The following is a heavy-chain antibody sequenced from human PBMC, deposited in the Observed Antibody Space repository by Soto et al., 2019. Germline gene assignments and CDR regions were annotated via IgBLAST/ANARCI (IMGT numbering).Heavy chain of an antibody. CDR2: ISYDGSNK. D-gene: IGHD5-12*01. Sequence: GGSQSLSRAASGVPFSSYCMHWVRQAPGKGLEWVAVISYDGSNKYYADSVKGRFTISRDNSKNTLYLQMNSLRAEDTAVYYCAKDMDIVATPGYNYWGQGTLVTVSS. J-gene: IGHJ4*02. CDR3: AKDMDIVATPGYNY. CDR1: GVPFSSYC. V-gene: IGHV3-30*18.